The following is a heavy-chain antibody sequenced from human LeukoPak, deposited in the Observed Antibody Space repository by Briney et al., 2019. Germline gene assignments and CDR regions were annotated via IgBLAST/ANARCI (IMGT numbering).Heavy chain of an antibody. CDR3: ASYYGYAS. J-gene: IGHJ5*02. CDR1: VYTFTSFD. D-gene: IGHD3-16*01. Sequence: GASVKVSCKTSVYTFTSFDINWVRQAPGQGLEWIGWMNPNSGNTGFSQKFQGRVTMTRDTSISTAYMELSSLRSDDTAIYYCASYYGYASWGQGTLVTVSP. CDR2: MNPNSGNT. V-gene: IGHV1-8*01.